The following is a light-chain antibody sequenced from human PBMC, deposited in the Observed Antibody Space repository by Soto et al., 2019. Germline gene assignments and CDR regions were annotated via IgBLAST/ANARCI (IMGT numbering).Light chain of an antibody. CDR2: DAF. CDR3: QQRSNWPPIN. J-gene: IGKJ5*01. Sequence: EIVLTQSPATLSLSPGERATLSCRASQRISGYLAWYQQKPGQAPRLLIYDAFNRATGIPARFSGSGSGTEFTLTISSLEPEDFAVYYCQQRSNWPPINFGQGTRLEIK. V-gene: IGKV3-11*01. CDR1: QRISGY.